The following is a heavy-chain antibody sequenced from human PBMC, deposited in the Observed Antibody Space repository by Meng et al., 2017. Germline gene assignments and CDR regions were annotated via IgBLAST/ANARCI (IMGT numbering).Heavy chain of an antibody. Sequence: QLQLGQAGVEVKKPGASVKVSCKASGYTFTNNYMHWVRQAPGQGLEWMGIINPSGGSASYAQKFQGRVTMTRDTSTSTVYMELRSLRSEDTALYYCARAAGYRGAFDIWGLGTMVTVSS. CDR3: ARAAGYRGAFDI. CDR2: INPSGGSA. D-gene: IGHD5-12*01. V-gene: IGHV1-46*01. CDR1: GYTFTNNY. J-gene: IGHJ3*02.